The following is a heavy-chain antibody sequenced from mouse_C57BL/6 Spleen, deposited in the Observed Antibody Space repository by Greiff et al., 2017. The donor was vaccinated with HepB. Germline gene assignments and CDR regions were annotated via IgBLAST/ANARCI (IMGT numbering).Heavy chain of an antibody. J-gene: IGHJ3*01. CDR1: GYTFTSYW. V-gene: IGHV1-74*01. Sequence: VKLQQPGAELVKPGASVKVSCKASGYTFTSYWMHWVKQRPGQGLEWIGRIHPSDSDTNYNQKFKGKATLTVDKSSSTAYMQLSSLTSEDSAVYYCAIERHDYDGAFAYWGQGTLVTVSA. D-gene: IGHD2-4*01. CDR2: IHPSDSDT. CDR3: AIERHDYDGAFAY.